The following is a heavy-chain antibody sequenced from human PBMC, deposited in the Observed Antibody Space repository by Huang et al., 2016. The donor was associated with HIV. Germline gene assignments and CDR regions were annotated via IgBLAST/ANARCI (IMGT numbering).Heavy chain of an antibody. D-gene: IGHD1-26*01. CDR1: GFPFNKFD. J-gene: IGHJ4*02. V-gene: IGHV3-30*18. CDR2: ISYDGSSK. CDR3: AKDGRGSGTYYDYFEY. Sequence: QVQLVESGGGVVQPGRSLRLSFAAFGFPFNKFDMNWVRQAPGKVLDGGEIISYDGSSKYHADSVKGRFTISRDNSKNTVYLQMNSLRVEDTAVYYCAKDGRGSGTYYDYFEYWGQGTLVTVSS.